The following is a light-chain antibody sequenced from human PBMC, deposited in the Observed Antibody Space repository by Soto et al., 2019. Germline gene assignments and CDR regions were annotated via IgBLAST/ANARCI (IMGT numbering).Light chain of an antibody. Sequence: IVMTQSPGSLAVSLGEGATINCRSSQSVLHSSYKNNYLAWYQQKPGQPPKLLIYWASTRESGVPDRFSGRGSGTDFTLTISILPAEDVAVYSCQQYYSTPPTFGGGTKVEIK. V-gene: IGKV4-1*01. J-gene: IGKJ4*01. CDR2: WAS. CDR3: QQYYSTPPT. CDR1: QSVLHSSYKNNY.